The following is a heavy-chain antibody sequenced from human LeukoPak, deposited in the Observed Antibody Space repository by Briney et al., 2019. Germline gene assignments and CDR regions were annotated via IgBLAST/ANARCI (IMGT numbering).Heavy chain of an antibody. J-gene: IGHJ4*02. CDR3: ARHAAGGRDGYKVGWYYFDY. CDR2: TYYSGST. Sequence: SETLSLTCTVSGGSISSYYWSWIRQPPGKGLEWIGYTYYSGSTNYNPSLKSRVTISVDTSKNQFSLKLSSVTAADTAVYYCARHAAGGRDGYKVGWYYFDYWGQGTLVTVSS. V-gene: IGHV4-59*08. CDR1: GGSISSYY. D-gene: IGHD5-24*01.